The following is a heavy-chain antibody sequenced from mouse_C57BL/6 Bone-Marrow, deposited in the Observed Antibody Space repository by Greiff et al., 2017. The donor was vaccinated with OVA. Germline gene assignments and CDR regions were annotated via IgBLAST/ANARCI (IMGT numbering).Heavy chain of an antibody. CDR2: INPDSSTI. Sequence: EVHLVESGGGLVQPGGSLKLSCAASGIDFSRYWMSWVRRAPGKGLEWIGEINPDSSTINYAPSLKDKFIISRDNAKNTLYLQMSKVRSEDTALYYCARGITTVVYWYFDVWGTGTTVTVSS. D-gene: IGHD1-1*01. J-gene: IGHJ1*03. CDR1: GIDFSRYW. V-gene: IGHV4-1*01. CDR3: ARGITTVVYWYFDV.